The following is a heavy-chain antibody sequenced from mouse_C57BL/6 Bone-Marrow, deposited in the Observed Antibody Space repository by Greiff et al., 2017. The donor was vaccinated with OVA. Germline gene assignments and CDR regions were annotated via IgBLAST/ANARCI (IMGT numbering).Heavy chain of an antibody. J-gene: IGHJ2*01. Sequence: QVQLKESGAELVRPGASVTPSCKASGYTFTDYEMHWVKQTPVHGLEWIGAIDPETGGTAYNQKFKGKAILTADKSSSTAYMELRSLTSEDSAVYYCTRRTTVVANYFDYWGQGTTLTVSS. D-gene: IGHD1-1*01. CDR2: IDPETGGT. CDR1: GYTFTDYE. CDR3: TRRTTVVANYFDY. V-gene: IGHV1-15*01.